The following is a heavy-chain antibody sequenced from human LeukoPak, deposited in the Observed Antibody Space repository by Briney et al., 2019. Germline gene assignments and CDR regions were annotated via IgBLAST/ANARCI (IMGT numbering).Heavy chain of an antibody. CDR1: GGSISSYH. J-gene: IGHJ6*02. CDR2: IYYSGST. V-gene: IGHV4-59*01. D-gene: IGHD6-13*01. CDR3: ASSAAAGTHMDV. Sequence: PSETLSLTCTVSGGSISSYHWSWIRQPPGKGLEWIGYIYYSGSTNYNPSLKSRVTILVDTSKNQFSLKLSSVTAADTAVYYCASSAAAGTHMDVWGQGTTVTVSS.